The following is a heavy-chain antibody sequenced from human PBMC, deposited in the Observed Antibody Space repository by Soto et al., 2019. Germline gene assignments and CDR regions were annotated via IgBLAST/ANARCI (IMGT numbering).Heavy chain of an antibody. CDR1: GFTFSSNW. D-gene: IGHD2-2*01. CDR3: AREIVVARGASYFDY. J-gene: IGHJ4*02. Sequence: QPGGSLRLSCVGSGFTFSSNWMTWVRQAPGKGLEWVGNIRQDGSEKNYVDSVKGRFTISRDNAKNSLYLQMNSLRAEDTAVYYCAREIVVARGASYFDYWGPGTLVTVSS. V-gene: IGHV3-7*04. CDR2: IRQDGSEK.